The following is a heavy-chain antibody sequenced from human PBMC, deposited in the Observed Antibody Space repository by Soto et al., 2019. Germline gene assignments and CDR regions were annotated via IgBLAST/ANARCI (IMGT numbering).Heavy chain of an antibody. CDR1: GFTFSSSW. D-gene: IGHD4-17*01. Sequence: GGSLRLSCAASGFTFSSSWMSWVRQAPGKGPEWVANIKRGGSEKNYVDSVKGRFTISRDNAENSLYLQMNSLRSEDTAVYYCARDPTPTVTTKIGPTWFDPWGQGTLVTVSS. CDR2: IKRGGSEK. CDR3: ARDPTPTVTTKIGPTWFDP. J-gene: IGHJ5*02. V-gene: IGHV3-7*03.